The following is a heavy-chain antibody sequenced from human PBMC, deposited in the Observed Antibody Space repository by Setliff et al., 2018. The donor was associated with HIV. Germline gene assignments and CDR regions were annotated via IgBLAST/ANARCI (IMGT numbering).Heavy chain of an antibody. Sequence: SETLSLTCAVSGDSISSGSYYWSWIRQPAGEGLEWIGHIFTSGSTNYNPSLRSRVSISLDTSKNQFSLKLSSVTAADTAVYYCARQWGGRVTIFGVSGGWFDPWGQGTLVTVSS. D-gene: IGHD3-3*01. J-gene: IGHJ5*02. V-gene: IGHV4-61*09. CDR3: ARQWGGRVTIFGVSGGWFDP. CDR2: IFTSGST. CDR1: GDSISSGSYY.